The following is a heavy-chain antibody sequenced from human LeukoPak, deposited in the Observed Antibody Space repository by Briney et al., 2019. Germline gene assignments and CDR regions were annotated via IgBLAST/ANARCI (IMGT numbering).Heavy chain of an antibody. J-gene: IGHJ5*02. CDR1: GFTLRSYW. D-gene: IGHD2-15*01. CDR3: ARWARYCSSGSCYSWFDP. V-gene: IGHV3-7*01. CDR2: MKLDGSEE. Sequence: GGSLRLSCAASGFTLRSYWMSWVRQAPGKGLEWVANMKLDGSEEYYVDSVKGRFTISSDNAKNSLYLQMNSLRVDDTAVYYCARWARYCSSGSCYSWFDPWGQGTLVTVSS.